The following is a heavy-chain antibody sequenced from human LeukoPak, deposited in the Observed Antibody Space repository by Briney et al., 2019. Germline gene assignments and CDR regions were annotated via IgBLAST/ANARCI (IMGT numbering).Heavy chain of an antibody. CDR2: IYTSGST. D-gene: IGHD6-6*01. CDR1: GGSISSYY. CDR3: ARGTDWQLGPVWDAFDI. Sequence: SETLSLTCTVSGGSISSYYWSWIRQPPGKGLEWIGRIYTSGSTNYNPSLKSRVTISVDTSKNQFSLKLSSVTAADTAVYYCARGTDWQLGPVWDAFDIWGQGTMVTVSS. V-gene: IGHV4-4*08. J-gene: IGHJ3*02.